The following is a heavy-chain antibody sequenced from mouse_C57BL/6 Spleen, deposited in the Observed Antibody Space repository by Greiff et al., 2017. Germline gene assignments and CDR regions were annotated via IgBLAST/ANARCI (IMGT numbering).Heavy chain of an antibody. CDR3: ARGIYYENWFAY. V-gene: IGHV1-50*01. J-gene: IGHJ3*01. Sequence: QVQLQQPGAELVKPGASVKLSCKASGYTFTSYWMQWVKQRPGQGLEWIGEIDPSDSYTNYNQKFKGKATLTVDTSSSTAYMQLSNLTSEDSAVYYCARGIYYENWFAYWGQGTLVTVSA. CDR2: IDPSDSYT. D-gene: IGHD2-4*01. CDR1: GYTFTSYW.